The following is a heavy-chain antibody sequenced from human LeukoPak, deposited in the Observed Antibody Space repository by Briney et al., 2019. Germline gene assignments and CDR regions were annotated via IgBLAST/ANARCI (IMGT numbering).Heavy chain of an antibody. J-gene: IGHJ5*02. D-gene: IGHD6-6*01. CDR3: ARASSAAREGWFDP. CDR1: GYTFTTYS. CDR2: INTNTGNP. Sequence: ASVKVSCKASGYTFTTYSMNWVRQAPGQGLEWMGWINTNTGNPTYAQDFTGRFVFSLDTSVDTAYLQISSLKAEDTAVYYCARASSAAREGWFDPWGQGTLVTVSS. V-gene: IGHV7-4-1*02.